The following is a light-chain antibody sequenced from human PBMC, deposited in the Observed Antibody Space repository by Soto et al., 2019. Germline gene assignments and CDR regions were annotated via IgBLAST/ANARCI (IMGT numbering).Light chain of an antibody. Sequence: DIEMTQSPATLSSSPGERATLSCRASQSVSRHLAWYQQRRGKAPTALILDASSRASGAPERFSGSGSGTDFTLTISRLEPEDFAVYYCQEYDGAPPITFGLGTRLEIK. CDR3: QEYDGAPPIT. CDR1: QSVSRH. CDR2: DAS. V-gene: IGKV3-20*01. J-gene: IGKJ5*01.